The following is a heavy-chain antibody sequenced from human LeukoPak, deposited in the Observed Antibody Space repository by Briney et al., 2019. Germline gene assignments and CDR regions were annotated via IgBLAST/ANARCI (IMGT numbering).Heavy chain of an antibody. Sequence: PGGSLRLSCAASGFTVSSNYMSWVRQAPGKGLEWVSVIYSGGSTYYADSVKGRFTISRDNSKNTLYLQMNSLRAEDTAVYYCARDGNAYSSSWSYYYGMDVWGQGTTVTVSS. D-gene: IGHD6-13*01. CDR3: ARDGNAYSSSWSYYYGMDV. J-gene: IGHJ6*02. CDR1: GFTVSSNY. V-gene: IGHV3-66*01. CDR2: IYSGGST.